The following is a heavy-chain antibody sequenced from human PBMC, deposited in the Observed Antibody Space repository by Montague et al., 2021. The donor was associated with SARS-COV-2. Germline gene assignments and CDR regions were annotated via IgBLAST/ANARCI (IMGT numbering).Heavy chain of an antibody. CDR1: GDSVSSNRAA. Sequence: CAISGDSVSSNRAAWNWIRQSPSRGLEGLGRTYYRSKWYNDYAVSVKSRITINPDTSKNQFSLQLNSVTPEDTAVYYCARGLWFGELLYYYYYYGMDVWGQGTTVTVSS. CDR3: ARGLWFGELLYYYYYYGMDV. D-gene: IGHD3-10*01. CDR2: TYYRSKWYN. J-gene: IGHJ6*02. V-gene: IGHV6-1*01.